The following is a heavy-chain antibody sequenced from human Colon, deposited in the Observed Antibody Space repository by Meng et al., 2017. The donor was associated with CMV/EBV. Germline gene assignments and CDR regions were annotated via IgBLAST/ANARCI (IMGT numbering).Heavy chain of an antibody. CDR3: ARQPTRSFSFDV. J-gene: IGHJ3*01. Sequence: GGSLRLSCKGSGHNFPAHWIGWVRQTAGKGLEWVAIIYPEESDIRYSPSFRGQVTISTDKSLNTVYLQWSSLRASDSAMYFCARQPTRSFSFDVWGQGTMVTVSS. CDR1: GHNFPAHW. CDR2: IYPEESDI. V-gene: IGHV5-51*01.